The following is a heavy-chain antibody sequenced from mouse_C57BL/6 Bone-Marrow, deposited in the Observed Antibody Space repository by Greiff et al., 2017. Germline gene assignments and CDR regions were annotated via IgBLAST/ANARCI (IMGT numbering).Heavy chain of an antibody. V-gene: IGHV3-6*01. Sequence: EVQRVESGPGLVKPSQSLSLTCSVTGYSITSGYYWNWIRQFPGNKLEWMGYISYDGSNNYNPSLKNRISITRDTSKNQFFLKLNSVTTEDTATYYCARMVYYYGSSYVDYAMDYWGQGTSVTVSS. CDR2: ISYDGSN. D-gene: IGHD1-1*01. CDR3: ARMVYYYGSSYVDYAMDY. CDR1: GYSITSGYY. J-gene: IGHJ4*01.